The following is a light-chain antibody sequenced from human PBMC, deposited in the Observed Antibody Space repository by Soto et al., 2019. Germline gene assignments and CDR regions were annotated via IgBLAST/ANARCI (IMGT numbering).Light chain of an antibody. CDR3: CSFAPSSTFV. CDR2: EVT. Sequence: QSALTQPASVSGSPGQSITISCTGTSSDVGSYNLVSWYQQHPGKAPKLMIYEVTKRPSGVSNRFSGSKSGDTASLTISGLQAEDEADYYCCSFAPSSTFVFGTGTKVTVL. V-gene: IGLV2-23*02. CDR1: SSDVGSYNL. J-gene: IGLJ1*01.